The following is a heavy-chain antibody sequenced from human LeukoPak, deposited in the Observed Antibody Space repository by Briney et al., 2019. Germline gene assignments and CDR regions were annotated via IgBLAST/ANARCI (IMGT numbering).Heavy chain of an antibody. J-gene: IGHJ4*02. D-gene: IGHD5-18*01. CDR1: GYTFTGYY. V-gene: IGHV1-2*02. CDR3: ARGRVDTGMVSDY. Sequence: ASVKVSCKASGYTFTGYYIHWVRQAPGQGLGWMGWINPNNGGSNYAQKFQGRVTMTRDTSISTAYMDLTSLRSDDTAMYYCARGRVDTGMVSDYWGQGTLVTVSS. CDR2: INPNNGGS.